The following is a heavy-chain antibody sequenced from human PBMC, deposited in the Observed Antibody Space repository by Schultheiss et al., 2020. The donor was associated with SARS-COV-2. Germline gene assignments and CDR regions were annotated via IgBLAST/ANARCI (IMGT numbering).Heavy chain of an antibody. CDR1: GFTFSSYS. J-gene: IGHJ6*02. V-gene: IGHV3-30*03. D-gene: IGHD3-22*01. Sequence: GGSLRLSCATSGFTFSSYSMNWVRQAPGKGLEWVAVISYDGSNKYYADSVKGRFTISRDNSKNTLYLQMNSLRAEDTAVYYCARVHPGPRTYYYDSSGYYTPEDYYYYGMDVWGQGTTVTVSS. CDR3: ARVHPGPRTYYYDSSGYYTPEDYYYYGMDV. CDR2: ISYDGSNK.